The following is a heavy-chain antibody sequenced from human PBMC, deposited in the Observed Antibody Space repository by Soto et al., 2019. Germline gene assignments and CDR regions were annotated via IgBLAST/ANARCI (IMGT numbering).Heavy chain of an antibody. D-gene: IGHD5-18*01. V-gene: IGHV6-1*01. J-gene: IGHJ6*02. Sequence: PSQTLSLTCAISVDSVSSNSAAWNWIRQSPSRGLEWLGRTYYRSKWYNDYAVSVKSRITINPDTSKNQFSLQLNSVTPEDTAVYYCARASLHVDTAMVTGIYYYYGMDVWGQGTTVTVSS. CDR2: TYYRSKWYN. CDR1: VDSVSSNSAA. CDR3: ARASLHVDTAMVTGIYYYYGMDV.